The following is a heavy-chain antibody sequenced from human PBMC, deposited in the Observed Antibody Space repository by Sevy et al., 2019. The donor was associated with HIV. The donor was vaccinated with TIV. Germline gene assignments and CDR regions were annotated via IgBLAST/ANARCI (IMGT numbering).Heavy chain of an antibody. J-gene: IGHJ3*02. CDR2: IKSKNDGGTT. Sequence: GGSLRLSCAASGFTFSNTWMSWVRQAPGKGLELVGRIKSKNDGGTTDYAAPVIGRFTISRDDSKSTLSLRMNSLKIEDTAVYYCIIMGWHRGFDIWGQGTMVTVSS. CDR1: GFTFSNTW. CDR3: IIMGWHRGFDI. V-gene: IGHV3-15*01.